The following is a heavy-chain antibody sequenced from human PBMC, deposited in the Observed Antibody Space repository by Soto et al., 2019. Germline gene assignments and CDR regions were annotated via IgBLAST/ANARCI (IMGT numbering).Heavy chain of an antibody. Sequence: QVKLHESGPGLVKPSQTLSLTCTVSGASISSGDYYWSWIRQYPGMGLEWIGYIYYSGSGHNNPSLKSRVTISVDTSKNEFSLKLSSVTAADTAVYYCASGNIVVVNAHNWFDPWGQGTLVTVSS. CDR2: IYYSGSG. CDR3: ASGNIVVVNAHNWFDP. V-gene: IGHV4-31*03. CDR1: GASISSGDYY. D-gene: IGHD2-21*01. J-gene: IGHJ5*02.